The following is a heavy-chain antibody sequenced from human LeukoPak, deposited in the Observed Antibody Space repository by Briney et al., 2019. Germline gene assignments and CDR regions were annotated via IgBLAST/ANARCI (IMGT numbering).Heavy chain of an antibody. V-gene: IGHV4-59*01. Sequence: SETLSLTCTVSGCTISSYCWRWIRQPPGKGLEWIGYIYYSGSTNYNPSLKSRVTISVDTSKNQFSLKLSSVTAADTAVYYCARGRHGDHDYWGQGTLVTVSS. J-gene: IGHJ4*02. CDR3: ARGRHGDHDY. CDR1: GCTISSYC. D-gene: IGHD4-17*01. CDR2: IYYSGST.